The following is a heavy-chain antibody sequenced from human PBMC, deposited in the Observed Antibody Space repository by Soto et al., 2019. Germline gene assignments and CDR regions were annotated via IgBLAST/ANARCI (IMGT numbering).Heavy chain of an antibody. V-gene: IGHV3-11*01. J-gene: IGHJ4*02. D-gene: IGHD2-2*01. CDR1: GFTFSDYY. Sequence: QVQLVVSGGGLVKPGGSLRISCAASGFTFSDYYISWIRQAPGKGLEWVSYISSSGSIIYYADSVKGRFTISRDNAKNSLYLQMNSLRAEDPAVYSCALAGYDSNSSPVTPLSAGHFWGQGTLVTVSS. CDR2: ISSSGSII. CDR3: ALAGYDSNSSPVTPLSAGHF.